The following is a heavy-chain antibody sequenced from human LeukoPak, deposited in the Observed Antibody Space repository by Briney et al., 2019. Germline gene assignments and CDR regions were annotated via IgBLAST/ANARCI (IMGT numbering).Heavy chain of an antibody. D-gene: IGHD4-17*01. CDR1: GFTFSSYA. CDR2: VSNSGGST. J-gene: IGHJ5*02. Sequence: GGSLRLSCAASGFTFSSYAMSWVRQAPGKGLEWVSTVSNSGGSTYYPDSVKGRFTISRDNSKNTVFLQMNSLRAEDTAVYYCGKNGPYDYGAPTASFDPWGRGTLVTVSS. CDR3: GKNGPYDYGAPTASFDP. V-gene: IGHV3-23*01.